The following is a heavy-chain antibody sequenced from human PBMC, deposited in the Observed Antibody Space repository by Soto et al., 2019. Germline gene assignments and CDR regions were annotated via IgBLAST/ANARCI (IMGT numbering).Heavy chain of an antibody. V-gene: IGHV1-2*02. CDR1: GYTFTGYY. D-gene: IGHD5-18*01. CDR3: ARELHPVKSQNHYYGMDV. J-gene: IGHJ6*02. Sequence: ASVKVSCKASGYTFTGYYMHWVRQAPGQGLEWMGWINPNSGGTNYAQKFQGRVAMIRDTSISTAYMELSRLRSDDTAVYYCARELHPVKSQNHYYGMDVWGQGPTVTVSS. CDR2: INPNSGGT.